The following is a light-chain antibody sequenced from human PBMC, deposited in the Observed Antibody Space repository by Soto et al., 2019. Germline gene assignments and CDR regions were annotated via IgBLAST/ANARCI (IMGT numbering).Light chain of an antibody. Sequence: EIVLTQSPGTLSLSPGERATLSCRASQSVSSSYLAWYQQKPGQAPRLLIHGVSSRATGIPDRFSGSGSGTDFTLTISRLEPEDFAVYYCQQYSSPPRTFGQGTKVEIK. V-gene: IGKV3-20*01. CDR3: QQYSSPPRT. J-gene: IGKJ1*01. CDR1: QSVSSSY. CDR2: GVS.